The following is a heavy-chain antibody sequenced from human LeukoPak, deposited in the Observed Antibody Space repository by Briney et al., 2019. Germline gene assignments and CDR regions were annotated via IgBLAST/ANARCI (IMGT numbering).Heavy chain of an antibody. CDR3: ARQIAARPYYFDY. D-gene: IGHD6-6*01. CDR2: IYTSGST. CDR1: GGSISSFY. V-gene: IGHV4-4*07. Sequence: PSETLPLTCTVSGGSISSFYWSWIRQPAGKGLEWIGRIYTSGSTKYNPSLKSRVTMTVDTSKNQFSLKLSSVTAADTAVYYCARQIAARPYYFDYWGQGTLVIVSS. J-gene: IGHJ4*02.